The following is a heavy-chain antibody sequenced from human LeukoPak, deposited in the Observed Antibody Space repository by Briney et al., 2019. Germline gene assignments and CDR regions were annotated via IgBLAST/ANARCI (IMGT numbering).Heavy chain of an antibody. CDR3: AKPAYCSGGSCYSIGYFDY. J-gene: IGHJ4*02. Sequence: PGGSLRLSCAASGFTFSSYAMTWVRQAPGKGLEWVSAISGSGGSTYYAGSVRGRFTISRDNSKNTLYLQMNSLKAEDTAVYYCAKPAYCSGGSCYSIGYFDYWGQGTLVTVSS. CDR1: GFTFSSYA. V-gene: IGHV3-23*01. CDR2: ISGSGGST. D-gene: IGHD2-15*01.